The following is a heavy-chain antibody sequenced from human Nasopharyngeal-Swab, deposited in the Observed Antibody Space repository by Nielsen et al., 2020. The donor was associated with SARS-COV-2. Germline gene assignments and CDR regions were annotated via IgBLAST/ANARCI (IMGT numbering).Heavy chain of an antibody. V-gene: IGHV3-7*04. D-gene: IGHD3-9*01. Sequence: GGSLRLSCAAPGFTFSSYWMSWVRQAPGKGLEWVANIKQDGSEKYYVDSVKGRFTISRDNAKNSLYLQMNSLRAEDTAVYYCARGDILTPYYFDYWGQGTLVTVSS. CDR2: IKQDGSEK. CDR1: GFTFSSYW. J-gene: IGHJ4*02. CDR3: ARGDILTPYYFDY.